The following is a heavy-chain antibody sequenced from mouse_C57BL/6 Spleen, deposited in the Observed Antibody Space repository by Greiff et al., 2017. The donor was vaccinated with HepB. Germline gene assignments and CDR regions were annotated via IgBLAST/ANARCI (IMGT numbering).Heavy chain of an antibody. V-gene: IGHV1-61*01. CDR2: IYPSDSET. CDR3: ARGKQLRLQAWFAY. D-gene: IGHD3-2*02. J-gene: IGHJ3*01. Sequence: QQPGAELVRPGSSVKLSCKASGYTFTSYWMDWVKQRPGQGLEWIGNIYPSDSETHYNQKFKDKATLTVDKSSSTAYMQLSSLTSEDSAVYYCARGKQLRLQAWFAYWGQGTLVTVSA. CDR1: GYTFTSYW.